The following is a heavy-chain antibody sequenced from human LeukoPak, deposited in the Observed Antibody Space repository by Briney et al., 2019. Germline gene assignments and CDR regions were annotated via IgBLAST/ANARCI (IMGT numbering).Heavy chain of an antibody. CDR2: IYYSGST. J-gene: IGHJ3*02. Sequence: PSETLSLTCTVSGDSISSYYRSWIRQPPGKGLEWIGYIYYSGSTNYNPSLKSRVTISVDTSKNQFSLKLSSVTAADTAVYYCARWLQSDAFDIWGQGTMVSVSS. CDR3: ARWLQSDAFDI. D-gene: IGHD5-24*01. V-gene: IGHV4-59*01. CDR1: GDSISSYY.